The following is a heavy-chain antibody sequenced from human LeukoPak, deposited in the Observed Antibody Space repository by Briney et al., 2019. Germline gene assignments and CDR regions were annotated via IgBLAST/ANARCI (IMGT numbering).Heavy chain of an antibody. Sequence: SETLSLTCTVSGGSISSYYWSWIRQPPGKGLEWIGYIYFSGSTNYNPSLKSRVTISLDTSKNQLSLKLSSVTAADTAVYYCAGPGFPWAFDIWGQGTMVTVSS. CDR1: GGSISSYY. D-gene: IGHD3-10*01. J-gene: IGHJ3*02. CDR3: AGPGFPWAFDI. CDR2: IYFSGST. V-gene: IGHV4-59*01.